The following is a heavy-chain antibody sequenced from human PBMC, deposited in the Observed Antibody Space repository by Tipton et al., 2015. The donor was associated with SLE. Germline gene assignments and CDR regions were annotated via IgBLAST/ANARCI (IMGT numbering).Heavy chain of an antibody. CDR2: ISRSSSYI. D-gene: IGHD3-10*01. Sequence: SLRLSCAASGFAFDDYAMHWVRQAPGKGLELVSSISRSSSYIYYADSVKGRFTISRDNAKNSLYLQANSLRAEDTAVYYCARDLRYGSGSYGYWGQGTLVTVSS. V-gene: IGHV3-21*01. CDR1: GFAFDDYA. J-gene: IGHJ4*02. CDR3: ARDLRYGSGSYGY.